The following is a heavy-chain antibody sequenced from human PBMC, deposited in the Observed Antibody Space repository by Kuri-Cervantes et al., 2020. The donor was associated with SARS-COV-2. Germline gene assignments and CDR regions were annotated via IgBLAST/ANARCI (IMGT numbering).Heavy chain of an antibody. D-gene: IGHD2-15*01. Sequence: GGSLRLSCAASGFTFSTYSMTWVRQAPGKGLEWVSSISSSRNYIYYADSVRGRFTISRDNAKNSLYLQMNSLRAEDTAVYYCARDRINDFDIWGQGTMVTVSS. J-gene: IGHJ3*02. V-gene: IGHV3-21*01. CDR3: ARDRINDFDI. CDR2: ISSSRNYI. CDR1: GFTFSTYS.